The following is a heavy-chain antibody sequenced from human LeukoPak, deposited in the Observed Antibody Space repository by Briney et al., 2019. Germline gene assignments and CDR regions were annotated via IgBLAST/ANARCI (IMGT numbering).Heavy chain of an antibody. CDR2: INPNSVGT. CDR3: ARAQSLTAPAGTFANS. CDR1: GYTFTGDI. V-gene: IGHV1-2*02. Sequence: ASVKVSCKASGYTFTGDILHWVRGAPGQGFEWMGWINPNSVGTYYTQRCQGRVTMTRDTSISTAYMELSSLRSDDTAVYYCARAQSLTAPAGTFANSWGQGTLVTVSS. D-gene: IGHD6-13*01. J-gene: IGHJ4*02.